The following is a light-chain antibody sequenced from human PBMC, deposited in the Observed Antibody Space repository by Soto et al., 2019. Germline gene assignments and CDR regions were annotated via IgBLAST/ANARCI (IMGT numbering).Light chain of an antibody. Sequence: DIQMTQSPSTLSGSVGDRVTITCRASQTISTYLAWYQQKPGRAPKLLIYDASGLEGGVPSRFSGSGSGTEFTLTISSLQPDDFATYYCQQYGSYSSWTFGQGTKVDNK. CDR2: DAS. J-gene: IGKJ1*01. V-gene: IGKV1-5*01. CDR1: QTISTY. CDR3: QQYGSYSSWT.